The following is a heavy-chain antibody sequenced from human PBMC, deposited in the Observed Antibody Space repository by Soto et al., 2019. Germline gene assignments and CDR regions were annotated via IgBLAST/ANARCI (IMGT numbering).Heavy chain of an antibody. CDR1: GFTFSSYA. V-gene: IGHV3-23*01. Sequence: GGSLRLSCAASGFTFSSYAMSWVRQAPGKGLEWVSAISGSGGSKYYADSVKGRFTISRDNSKNTLYLQMNSLRAEDTAVYYCARFSCYSGSYSYFDYCGQGTLVPVSS. J-gene: IGHJ4*02. D-gene: IGHD1-26*01. CDR3: ARFSCYSGSYSYFDY. CDR2: ISGSGGSK.